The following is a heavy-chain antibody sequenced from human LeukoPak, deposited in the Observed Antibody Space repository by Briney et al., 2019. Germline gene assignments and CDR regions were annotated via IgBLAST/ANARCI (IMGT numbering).Heavy chain of an antibody. CDR3: ARDNGGNYDSSGYYDAEYFQH. J-gene: IGHJ1*01. CDR2: ISSSGSTI. V-gene: IGHV3-48*04. Sequence: SGGSLRLSCAASGFTFSRYSMNWVRQAPGKGLEWVSYISSSGSTIYYADSVKGRFTISRDNAKNSLYLQMNSLRAEDTAVYYCARDNGGNYDSSGYYDAEYFQHWGQGTLVTVSS. D-gene: IGHD3-22*01. CDR1: GFTFSRYS.